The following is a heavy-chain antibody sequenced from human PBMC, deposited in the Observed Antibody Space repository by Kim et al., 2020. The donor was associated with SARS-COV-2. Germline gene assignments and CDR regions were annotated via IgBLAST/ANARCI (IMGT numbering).Heavy chain of an antibody. CDR3: ARPAVNIYGDACGMDV. CDR1: GGSISSSSYY. CDR2: IYYSGST. J-gene: IGHJ6*02. Sequence: SETLSLTCTVSGGSISSSSYYWGWIRQPPGKGLEWIGSIYYSGSTYYNPSLKSRVTISVDTSKNQFSLKLSSVTAADTAVYYCARPAVNIYGDACGMDVWGQGTTVTVSS. V-gene: IGHV4-39*01. D-gene: IGHD4-17*01.